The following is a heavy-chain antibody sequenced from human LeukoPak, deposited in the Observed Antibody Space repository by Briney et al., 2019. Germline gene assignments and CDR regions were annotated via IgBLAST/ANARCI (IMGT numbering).Heavy chain of an antibody. V-gene: IGHV3-21*01. D-gene: IGHD2-15*01. CDR2: ISSSSSYI. CDR3: ARDACGSCRRFDP. CDR1: GFTFSSYS. J-gene: IGHJ5*02. Sequence: GGSLRLSCAASGFTFSSYSMNWVRQAPGKGLEWVSSISSSSSYIYYADSVKGRFTISRDNAKNSLYLQTNSLRAEDTAVYYCARDACGSCRRFDPWGQGTLVTVSS.